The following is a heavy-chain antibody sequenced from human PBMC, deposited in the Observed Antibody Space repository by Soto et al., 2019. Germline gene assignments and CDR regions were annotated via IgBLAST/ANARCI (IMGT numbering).Heavy chain of an antibody. CDR3: ARGPIVGFLEGMGSSYYMDV. D-gene: IGHD3-3*01. CDR1: GYTFTGYY. CDR2: INPNSGGT. Sequence: GASVKVSCKASGYTFTGYYMHWVRQAPGQGLEWMGWINPNSGGTNYAQKFQGWVTMTRDTSISTAYMELSRLRSDDTAVYYCARGPIVGFLEGMGSSYYMDVWGKGTTVTVSS. J-gene: IGHJ6*03. V-gene: IGHV1-2*04.